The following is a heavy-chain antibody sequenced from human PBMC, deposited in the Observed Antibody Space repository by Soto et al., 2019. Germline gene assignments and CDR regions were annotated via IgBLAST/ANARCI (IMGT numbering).Heavy chain of an antibody. D-gene: IGHD6-19*01. CDR2: TDYSGNT. J-gene: IGHJ4*02. CDR1: SDSISSYY. Sequence: QVQLQESGPGLVRPSETLSLMCTVSSDSISSYYWIWIRHSPGKGLEWIGYTDYSGNTNYNPSLKSRVTISGDTSKNQFSLRPSSVTAADTAVYYCARAVGDPLYYLDYWGQGTLVTVSS. CDR3: ARAVGDPLYYLDY. V-gene: IGHV4-59*08.